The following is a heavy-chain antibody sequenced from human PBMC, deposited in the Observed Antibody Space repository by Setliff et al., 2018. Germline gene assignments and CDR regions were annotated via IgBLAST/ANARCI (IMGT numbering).Heavy chain of an antibody. CDR2: TSTSWST. CDR1: GDSISSRRNY. V-gene: IGHV4-61*09. Sequence: TSETLSLTCTVSGDSISSRRNYWGWFRQPAGKELEWIGQTSTSWSTNYNPSLKSRVTISLDPSKKQFSLKLRSVTAADTAVYYCARDWEITVVREVTQYYHYMDIWGKGNAVTVSS. J-gene: IGHJ6*03. CDR3: ARDWEITVVREVTQYYHYMDI. D-gene: IGHD3-10*01.